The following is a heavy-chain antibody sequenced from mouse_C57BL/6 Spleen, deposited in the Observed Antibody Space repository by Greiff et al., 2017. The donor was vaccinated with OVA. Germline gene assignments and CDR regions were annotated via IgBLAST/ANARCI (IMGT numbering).Heavy chain of an antibody. D-gene: IGHD1-1*01. CDR1: GFTFSDYG. CDR3: AIPFITTFDY. Sequence: DVKLQESGGGLVKPGGSLKLSCAASGFTFSDYGMHWVRQAPEKGLEWVAYISSGSSTIYYADTVKGRFTISRDNAKNTLFLQMTSLRSEDTAMYYCAIPFITTFDYWGQGTTLTVSS. J-gene: IGHJ2*01. V-gene: IGHV5-17*01. CDR2: ISSGSSTI.